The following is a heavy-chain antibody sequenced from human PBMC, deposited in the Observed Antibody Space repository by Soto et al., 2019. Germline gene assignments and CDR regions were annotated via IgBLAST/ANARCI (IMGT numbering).Heavy chain of an antibody. CDR1: GGSISSSSYY. J-gene: IGHJ5*02. CDR2: IYYSGCT. V-gene: IGHV4-39*01. CDR3: ARNDYGDYAWFDP. D-gene: IGHD4-17*01. Sequence: SETLSLTCTVSGGSISSSSYYWGWIRQPPGKGLEWIGSIYYSGCTYYNPSLKSRVTISVDTSKNQFSLKLSSVTAADTAVYYCARNDYGDYAWFDPWGQGTLVTVSS.